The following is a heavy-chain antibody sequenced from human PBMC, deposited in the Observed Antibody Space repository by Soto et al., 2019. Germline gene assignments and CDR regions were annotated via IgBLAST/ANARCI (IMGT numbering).Heavy chain of an antibody. CDR3: AQRLGAYTTSHLGPFDT. J-gene: IGHJ3*02. CDR1: GYTFTSYY. CDR2: INPSGGST. Sequence: ASVKVSCKASGYTFTSYYMHWVRQAPGQGLEWMGIINPSGGSTSYAQKFQGRVTMTRDTSTSTVYMELSSLRSEDTAVYYCAQRLGAYTTSHLGPFDTWGQGKMVTVSS. V-gene: IGHV1-46*01. D-gene: IGHD6-6*01.